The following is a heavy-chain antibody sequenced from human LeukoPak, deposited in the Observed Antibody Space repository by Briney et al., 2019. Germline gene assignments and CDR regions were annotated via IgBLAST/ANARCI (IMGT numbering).Heavy chain of an antibody. J-gene: IGHJ5*02. CDR1: GFTFGDYA. D-gene: IGHD2-2*03. V-gene: IGHV3-49*04. CDR3: TRDPGYCSSTSCHNWFDP. CDR2: IRSKAYDGTT. Sequence: GSLRLSCTASGFTFGDYAMSWVRQAPGKGLEWVGFIRSKAYDGTTEYAASVKGRFTISRDDSKSIAYLQMNSLKTEDTAVYYCTRDPGYCSSTSCHNWFDPWGQGTLVTVSS.